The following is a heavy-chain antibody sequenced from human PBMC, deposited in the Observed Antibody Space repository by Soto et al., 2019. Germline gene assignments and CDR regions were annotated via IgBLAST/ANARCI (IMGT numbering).Heavy chain of an antibody. V-gene: IGHV4-34*01. Sequence: QVQLQQWGAGLLKPSETLSLTCAVYGGSFSGYYWSWIRQPPGKGLEWIGEINHSGSTNYNPSLRSRVTTSVDTSKTQFSLKLSSVTAADTAVYYCARGGQWLVLDYWGQGTLVTVSS. D-gene: IGHD6-19*01. CDR3: ARGGQWLVLDY. J-gene: IGHJ4*02. CDR1: GGSFSGYY. CDR2: INHSGST.